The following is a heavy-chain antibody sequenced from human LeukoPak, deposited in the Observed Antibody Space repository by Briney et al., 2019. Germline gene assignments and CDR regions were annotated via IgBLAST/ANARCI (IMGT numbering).Heavy chain of an antibody. CDR1: GYTFTSYA. D-gene: IGHD3-10*01. V-gene: IGHV7-4-1*02. CDR3: ARDTYYYGSGGYSSQGSYYYYMDV. Sequence: ASVKVSCKASGYTFTSYAMNWVRQAPGQGLEWMGWINTNTGNPTYAQGFTGRFVFSLDTSVSTAYLQISSLKAEDTAVYYCARDTYYYGSGGYSSQGSYYYYMDVWGKGTTVTISS. J-gene: IGHJ6*03. CDR2: INTNTGNP.